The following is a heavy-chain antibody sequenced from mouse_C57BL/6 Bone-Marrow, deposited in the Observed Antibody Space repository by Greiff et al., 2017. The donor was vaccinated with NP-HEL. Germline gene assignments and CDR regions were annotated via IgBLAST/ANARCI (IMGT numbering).Heavy chain of an antibody. Sequence: EVMLVESGGGLVKPGGSLKLSCAASGFTFSSYAMSWVRQTPEKRLEWVATISDGGSYTYYPDNVKGRFTISRDNAKNNLYLQMSHLKSEDTAMYYCVRRGFAYWGQGTLVTVSA. CDR2: ISDGGSYT. CDR1: GFTFSSYA. CDR3: VRRGFAY. V-gene: IGHV5-4*03. J-gene: IGHJ3*01.